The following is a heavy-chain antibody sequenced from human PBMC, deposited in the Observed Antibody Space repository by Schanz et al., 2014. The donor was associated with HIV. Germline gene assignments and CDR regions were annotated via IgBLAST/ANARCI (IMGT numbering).Heavy chain of an antibody. CDR2: ISGSGGST. CDR1: GFNVSRSY. J-gene: IGHJ1*01. V-gene: IGHV3-23*04. Sequence: EVQLAETGGGLIQPGGSLRLSCVASGFNVSRSYISWVRQAPGKGLECVSVISGSGGSTYYADSVKGRFTISRDNSKNALYLQMNSLRAEDTAVYYCAKDTTAAGRGYFQHWGQGTLVTVSS. D-gene: IGHD6-13*01. CDR3: AKDTTAAGRGYFQH.